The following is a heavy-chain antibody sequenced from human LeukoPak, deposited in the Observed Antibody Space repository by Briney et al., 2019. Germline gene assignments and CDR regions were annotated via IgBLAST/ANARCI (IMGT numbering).Heavy chain of an antibody. J-gene: IGHJ5*02. Sequence: SETLSLTCAVYGGSFSGYYWSWIRQPPGKRLEWIGEINHSGSTNYNPSLKSRVTISVDTSKNQFSLKLSSVTAADTAVYYCASLGSDSSGYYLRYNWFDPWGQGTLVTVSS. CDR3: ASLGSDSSGYYLRYNWFDP. CDR2: INHSGST. D-gene: IGHD3-22*01. V-gene: IGHV4-34*01. CDR1: GGSFSGYY.